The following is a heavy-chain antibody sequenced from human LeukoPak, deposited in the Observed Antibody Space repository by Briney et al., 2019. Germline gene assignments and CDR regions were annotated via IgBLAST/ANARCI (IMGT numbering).Heavy chain of an antibody. V-gene: IGHV4-28*01. D-gene: IGHD3-22*01. CDR1: SYSISTNDW. J-gene: IGHJ3*01. Sequence: SDTLSLTCDVSSYSISTNDWWGWIRQPPGKGLEWIGYIYYSGSAYSNPSLESRVTLSIDTSKNQFSLKLSSVTAADTAVYYCAKMDGSSGQAFDAFDVWGQGTMVTVSS. CDR3: AKMDGSSGQAFDAFDV. CDR2: IYYSGSA.